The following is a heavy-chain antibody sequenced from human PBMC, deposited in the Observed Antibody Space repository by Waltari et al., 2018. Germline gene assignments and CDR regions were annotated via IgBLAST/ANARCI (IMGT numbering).Heavy chain of an antibody. CDR2: ITAGNGNT. D-gene: IGHD3-16*01. Sequence: QVQLVQSGAEVKKPGASVKVSCKASGYTFTSYAMHWVRQAPGQRLEWMGWITAGNGNTKYSQKVQGRVTITRDTSASTAYMELSSLRSEDTAVYYCAVWQRMDYFDYWGQGTLVTVSS. CDR1: GYTFTSYA. V-gene: IGHV1-3*01. CDR3: AVWQRMDYFDY. J-gene: IGHJ4*02.